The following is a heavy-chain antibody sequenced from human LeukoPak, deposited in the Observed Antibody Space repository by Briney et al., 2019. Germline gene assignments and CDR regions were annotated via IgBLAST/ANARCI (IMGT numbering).Heavy chain of an antibody. V-gene: IGHV3-23*01. CDR1: GFTFSNTA. J-gene: IGHJ4*02. CDR2: ISGAGYNT. D-gene: IGHD2-2*01. CDR3: AKDLKEGFCSTTSCYGIDS. Sequence: GGSLRLSCAASGFTFSNTAMSWVRQAPGKGLEWVSAISGAGYNTYYADSVKGRFTLSRDNSKNTLFLQMNSLRAEDTALYYCAKDLKEGFCSTTSCYGIDSWGQGTLVTVSS.